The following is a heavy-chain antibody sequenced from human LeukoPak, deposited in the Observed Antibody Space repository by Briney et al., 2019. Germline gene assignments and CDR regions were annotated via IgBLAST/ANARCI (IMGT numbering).Heavy chain of an antibody. D-gene: IGHD2-2*01. CDR3: ARVRGVVPAATRFDP. J-gene: IGHJ5*02. Sequence: SQTLSLTCTVSGGSISSGGYHWSWIRQHPGKGLEWIGYIYYSGSTYYNPSLKSRVTISVDTSKNQFSLKLSSVTVADTAVYYCARVRGVVPAATRFDPWGQGTLVTVSS. CDR1: GGSISSGGYH. V-gene: IGHV4-31*03. CDR2: IYYSGST.